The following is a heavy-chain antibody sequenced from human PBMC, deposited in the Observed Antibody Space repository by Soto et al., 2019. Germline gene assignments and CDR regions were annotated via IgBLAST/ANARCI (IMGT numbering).Heavy chain of an antibody. Sequence: SGKVWCRASCHTFKFYGITWVRQAPGQGLEWMGWISGFNGNTNYAADLQGRVTMTTDTSTSTAYMELRGLRSDDTAVYYCARIGVSSGHESPDFDSWGQGTPVPVSS. J-gene: IGHJ4*02. V-gene: IGHV1-18*01. D-gene: IGHD3-16*01. CDR2: ISGFNGNT. CDR3: ARIGVSSGHESPDFDS. CDR1: CHTFKFYG.